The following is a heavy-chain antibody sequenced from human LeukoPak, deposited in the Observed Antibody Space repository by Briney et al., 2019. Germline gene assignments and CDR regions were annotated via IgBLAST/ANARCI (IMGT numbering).Heavy chain of an antibody. D-gene: IGHD5-12*01. V-gene: IGHV1-18*01. CDR3: ARAPIKGSYFDY. CDR2: TSAYNGNT. CDR1: GYTFTSYG. Sequence: ASVKVSCKASGYTFTSYGISWVRQAPGQGLEGMGWTSAYNGNTNYAQKLQGRVTMTTDTSTSTAYMELSSLRSEDTAVYYCARAPIKGSYFDYWGQGTLVTVSS. J-gene: IGHJ4*02.